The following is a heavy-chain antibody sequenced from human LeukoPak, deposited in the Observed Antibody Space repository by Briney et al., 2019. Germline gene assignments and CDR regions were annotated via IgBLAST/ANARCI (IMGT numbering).Heavy chain of an antibody. D-gene: IGHD6-25*01. Sequence: SVKVSCKASGGTFSSYAISWVRQAPGQGLEWMGRIIPILGIANYAKKFQGRVTLTTDTSTSTAYMELRGLTSDDTAVYYCAREPSGLLFDYWGLGTLVTVSS. CDR3: AREPSGLLFDY. CDR1: GGTFSSYA. CDR2: IIPILGIA. J-gene: IGHJ4*02. V-gene: IGHV1-69*04.